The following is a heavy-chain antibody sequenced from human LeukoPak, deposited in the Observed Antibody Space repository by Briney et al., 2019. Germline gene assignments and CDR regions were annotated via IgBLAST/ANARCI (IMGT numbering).Heavy chain of an antibody. CDR3: ARGAWATRLGS. CDR1: GESLNSYY. J-gene: IGHJ4*02. Sequence: SETLSLTCAVYGESLNSYYWSWIRQPPGKGLEWIGEIYESGSTEYNPSLKSRVTISMVPSKQQFSLGLTSVTAADTAVYYCARGAWATRLGSWGLGTPVIVSS. D-gene: IGHD2-15*01. CDR2: IYESGST. V-gene: IGHV4-34*01.